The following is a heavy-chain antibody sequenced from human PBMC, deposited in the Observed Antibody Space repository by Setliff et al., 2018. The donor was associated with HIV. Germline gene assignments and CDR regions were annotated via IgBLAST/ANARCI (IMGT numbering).Heavy chain of an antibody. CDR1: GGSFSGNY. CDR2: INHSGNT. CDR3: ARHPSIVGATWFQD. J-gene: IGHJ1*01. V-gene: IGHV4-34*01. D-gene: IGHD1-26*01. Sequence: SETLSLTCAVYGGSFSGNYWGWIRQTPGKGLEWIAEINHSGNTNYNPSLKSRVTISVVASKSHFSLKMTSVTAADTAVYYCARHPSIVGATWFQDWGQGTLVTVSS.